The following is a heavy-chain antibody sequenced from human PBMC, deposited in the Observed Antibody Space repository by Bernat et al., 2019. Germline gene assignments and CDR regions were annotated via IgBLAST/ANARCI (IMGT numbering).Heavy chain of an antibody. Sequence: QVQLVESGGGVVQPGRSLRPSCAASGFTFSSYGMHWVRQAPGKGLEWVAVISYDGSNKYYADSVKGRFTISRDNSKNTLYLQMNSLRAEDTAVYYCAKELLQQERGYYYYGMDVWGQGTTVTVSS. D-gene: IGHD1-26*01. CDR1: GFTFSSYG. V-gene: IGHV3-30*18. J-gene: IGHJ6*02. CDR2: ISYDGSNK. CDR3: AKELLQQERGYYYYGMDV.